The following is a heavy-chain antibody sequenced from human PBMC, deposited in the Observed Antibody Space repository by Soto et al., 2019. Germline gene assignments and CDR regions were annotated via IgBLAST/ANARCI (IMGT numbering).Heavy chain of an antibody. CDR1: GDSVTNYF. J-gene: IGHJ4*02. CDR3: ARDPGYCTNGVCPIFDF. V-gene: IGHV4-59*02. CDR2: IYHGGRT. D-gene: IGHD2-8*01. Sequence: SETLSLTCTVSGDSVTNYFWSWMRQPPGKGLEWIGHIYHGGRTNYSPSLRSRVTMSLDSSKNQFSLNLSSVAAADTAVYFCARDPGYCTNGVCPIFDFWGQGLLVTVSS.